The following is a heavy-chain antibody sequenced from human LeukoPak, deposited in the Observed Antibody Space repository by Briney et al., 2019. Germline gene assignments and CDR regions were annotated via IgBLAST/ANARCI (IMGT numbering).Heavy chain of an antibody. CDR1: GGSFSGYY. CDR3: ARAVRRYDSIWNY. J-gene: IGHJ4*02. V-gene: IGHV4-59*01. D-gene: IGHD3-22*01. Sequence: PSETLSLTCAVYGGSFSGYYWSWIRQPPGKGLEWIGYIYYSGSTNYNPSLKSRVTISVDTSKNQFSLKLSSVTAADTAVYYCARAVRRYDSIWNYWGQGTLVTVSS. CDR2: IYYSGST.